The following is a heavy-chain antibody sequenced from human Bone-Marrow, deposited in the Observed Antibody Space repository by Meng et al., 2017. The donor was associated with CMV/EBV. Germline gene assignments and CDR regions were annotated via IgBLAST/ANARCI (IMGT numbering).Heavy chain of an antibody. V-gene: IGHV3-49*04. CDR3: TSLPYSSSRSFDY. Sequence: GESLKISCTASGFTFGDYAMSWVRQAPGKGLEWVGFIRSKAYGGTTEYAASVKGRFTISRDDSKSIAYLKMNSLKTEDTAVYYCTSLPYSSSRSFDYWGQGTRVTVSS. CDR1: GFTFGDYA. D-gene: IGHD6-6*01. CDR2: IRSKAYGGTT. J-gene: IGHJ4*02.